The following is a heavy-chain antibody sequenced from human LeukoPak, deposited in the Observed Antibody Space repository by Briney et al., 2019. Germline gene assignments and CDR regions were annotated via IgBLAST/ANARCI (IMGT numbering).Heavy chain of an antibody. J-gene: IGHJ4*01. Sequence: PGGSLRLSCAASGFTFSSYTMNWVRQAPGKGLEWVSSISSSSSYIYYADSVKGRFTISRGNAKNSLYLQMNSLSPEDTAVYYCAKCGPYSSKWYFNLIAYWGHGTLVTVSS. D-gene: IGHD6-13*01. CDR2: ISSSSSYI. CDR3: AKCGPYSSKWYFNLIAY. CDR1: GFTFSSYT. V-gene: IGHV3-21*01.